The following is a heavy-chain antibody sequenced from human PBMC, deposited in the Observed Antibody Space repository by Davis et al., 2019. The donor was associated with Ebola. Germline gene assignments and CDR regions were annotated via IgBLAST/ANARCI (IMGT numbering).Heavy chain of an antibody. CDR2: INHSGST. J-gene: IGHJ4*02. Sequence: SETLSLTCTVSGGSISSSSYYWGWIRQPPGKGLEWIGEINHSGSTNYNPSLKSRVTISVDTSKNQFSLKLSSVTAADTAVYYCARASIVPYFDYWGQGTLVTVSS. D-gene: IGHD2-2*01. CDR1: GGSISSSSYY. CDR3: ARASIVPYFDY. V-gene: IGHV4-39*07.